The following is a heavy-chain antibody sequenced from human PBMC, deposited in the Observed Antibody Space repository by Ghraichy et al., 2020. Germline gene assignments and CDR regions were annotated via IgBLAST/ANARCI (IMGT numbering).Heavy chain of an antibody. Sequence: SETLSLTCTVSGGSISSHYGSWIRQSPGKGLQWIGYIYYSGSTNYNPSLKSRVTISVDTSKNQFSLRLSSVTAADTAVYYCARGFSPDFWTDWGQGTLVTVSS. J-gene: IGHJ4*02. CDR3: ARGFSPDFWTD. V-gene: IGHV4-59*11. D-gene: IGHD3/OR15-3a*01. CDR1: GGSISSHY. CDR2: IYYSGST.